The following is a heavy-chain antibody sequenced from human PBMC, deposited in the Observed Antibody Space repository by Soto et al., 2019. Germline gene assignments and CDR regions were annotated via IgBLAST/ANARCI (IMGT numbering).Heavy chain of an antibody. CDR2: IYTSGST. J-gene: IGHJ5*02. Sequence: SETLSLTCTVSGGSISSYYWSWIRQPAGKGLEWIGRIYTSGSTNYNPSLKSRVTMSVDTSKNQFSLKLSSVTAADTAVYYCARDGWGAAAGTNWFDPRGQGTLVTVS. CDR1: GGSISSYY. V-gene: IGHV4-4*07. D-gene: IGHD6-13*01. CDR3: ARDGWGAAAGTNWFDP.